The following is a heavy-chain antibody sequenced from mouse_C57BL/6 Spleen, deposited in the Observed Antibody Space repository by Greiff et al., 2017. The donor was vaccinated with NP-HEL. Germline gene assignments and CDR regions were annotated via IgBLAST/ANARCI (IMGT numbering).Heavy chain of an antibody. J-gene: IGHJ2*01. V-gene: IGHV1-50*01. D-gene: IGHD1-1*02. CDR3: ARSGTMVHQGYFDY. CDR2: IDPSDSYT. Sequence: QVQLQQPGAELVKPGASVKLSCKASGYTFTSYWMQWVKQRPGQGLEWIGEIDPSDSYTNYNQKFKGKATLTVDTSSSTAYMQLSSLTSEDSAVYYCARSGTMVHQGYFDYWGQGTTLTVSS. CDR1: GYTFTSYW.